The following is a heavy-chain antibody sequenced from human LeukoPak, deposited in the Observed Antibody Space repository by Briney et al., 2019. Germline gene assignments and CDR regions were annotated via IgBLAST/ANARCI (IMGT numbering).Heavy chain of an antibody. J-gene: IGHJ4*02. CDR3: ASGYDFWSGYYFDY. D-gene: IGHD3-3*01. CDR2: IYTSGST. V-gene: IGHV4-61*02. Sequence: SETLSLTCTVSGGSISSGSYYWSWIRQPAGKGLEWIERIYTSGSTNYNPSLKSRVTISVDTSKNQFSLKLSPVTAADTAVYYCASGYDFWSGYYFDYWGQGTLVTVSS. CDR1: GGSISSGSYY.